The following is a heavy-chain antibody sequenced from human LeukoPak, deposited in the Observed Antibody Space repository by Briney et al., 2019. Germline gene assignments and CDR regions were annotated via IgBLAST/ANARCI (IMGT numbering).Heavy chain of an antibody. Sequence: GSLRLSCAASGFTFSSYWMHWVRQAPGKGLVWVSRINPHGSDTTYADSVKGRFTISRDNAKNTLYLQMNSLRAEDTAVYFCIRSDGYLALWGQGTLVTVSS. J-gene: IGHJ4*02. CDR1: GFTFSSYW. CDR2: INPHGSDT. V-gene: IGHV3-74*01. CDR3: IRSDGYLAL. D-gene: IGHD3-16*02.